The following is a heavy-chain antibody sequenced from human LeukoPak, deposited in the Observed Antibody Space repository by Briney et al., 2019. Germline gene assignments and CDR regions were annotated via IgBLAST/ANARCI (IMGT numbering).Heavy chain of an antibody. CDR3: ARPTSRPSNYYHMDV. V-gene: IGHV1-8*01. CDR2: INPENGNT. D-gene: IGHD2-2*01. Sequence: ASVKVSCTASGYTLTNNDIDRVPQATGQGLEWMGWINPENGNTGYAHKFRGTVIMTRSTAINTVYMELSSPTFEDTAIYSCARPTSRPSNYYHMDVWGKGTTVTVSS. CDR1: GYTLTNND. J-gene: IGHJ6*04.